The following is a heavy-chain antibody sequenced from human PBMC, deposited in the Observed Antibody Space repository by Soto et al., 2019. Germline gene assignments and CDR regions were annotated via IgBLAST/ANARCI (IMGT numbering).Heavy chain of an antibody. D-gene: IGHD2-2*01. CDR3: VRDTMRASAAASLDY. CDR2: ISVSGNII. J-gene: IGHJ4*02. Sequence: GGSLRLSCAASGFTFNTYEFNWVRQAPGRGLEWISYISVSGNIIKYAESVKGRFTISRDNADNSLHLHMSNLRVDDTALYFCVRDTMRASAAASLDYWGQGTQVTVSS. CDR1: GFTFNTYE. V-gene: IGHV3-48*03.